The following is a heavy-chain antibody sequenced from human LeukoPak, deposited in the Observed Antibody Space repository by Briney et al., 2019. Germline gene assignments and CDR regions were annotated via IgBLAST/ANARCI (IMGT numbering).Heavy chain of an antibody. D-gene: IGHD3-22*01. CDR1: GGSISSGGYY. J-gene: IGHJ2*01. Sequence: PSETLSLTCTVSGGSISSGGYYWSWIRQHPGKGLERIGYTYYSGSTYYNPSLKSRVTISVDTSKNQFSLKLSSVTAADTAVYYCARGDSSGYYRYWYFDLWGRGTLVTVSS. V-gene: IGHV4-31*03. CDR2: TYYSGST. CDR3: ARGDSSGYYRYWYFDL.